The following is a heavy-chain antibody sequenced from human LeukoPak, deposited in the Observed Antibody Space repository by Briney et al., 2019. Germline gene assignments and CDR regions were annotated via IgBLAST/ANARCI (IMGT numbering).Heavy chain of an antibody. V-gene: IGHV1-18*04. D-gene: IGHD5-18*01. CDR2: ISAYNGNT. CDR1: GYTSTSNY. CDR3: AREVDTAMVLGVGTFDY. Sequence: ASVKVSCKASGYTSTSNYIHWVRQAPGQGLEWMGWISAYNGNTNYAQKLQGRVTMTTDTSTSTAYMELRSLRSDDTAVYYCAREVDTAMVLGVGTFDYWGQGTLVTVSS. J-gene: IGHJ4*02.